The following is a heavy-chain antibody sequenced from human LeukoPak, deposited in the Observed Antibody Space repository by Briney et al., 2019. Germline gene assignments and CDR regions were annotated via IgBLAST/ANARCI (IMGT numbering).Heavy chain of an antibody. CDR1: GGSFSGYY. CDR3: ARRRTYGGNYDY. D-gene: IGHD4-23*01. Sequence: SETLSLTCAVYGGSFSGYYWSWIRQPPGKGLEWIGEINHSGSTNYNPSLKSRVTISVDTSKNQFSLKLSSVTAADTAVYYCARRRTYGGNYDYWGQGTLVTDSS. CDR2: INHSGST. J-gene: IGHJ4*02. V-gene: IGHV4-34*01.